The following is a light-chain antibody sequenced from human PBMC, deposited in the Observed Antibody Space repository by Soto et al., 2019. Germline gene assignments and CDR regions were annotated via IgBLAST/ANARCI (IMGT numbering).Light chain of an antibody. CDR2: AAS. Sequence: DIQMTQSPSSVSASVGDRVFITCRASQDISSWIAWYQQKPGQAPKLLIYAASRLQRGVPSRFSGSQSGTDFTLTITSLQPEDFATYYCQQADSFPLTLGGGTKVEIK. CDR1: QDISSW. V-gene: IGKV1-12*01. J-gene: IGKJ4*01. CDR3: QQADSFPLT.